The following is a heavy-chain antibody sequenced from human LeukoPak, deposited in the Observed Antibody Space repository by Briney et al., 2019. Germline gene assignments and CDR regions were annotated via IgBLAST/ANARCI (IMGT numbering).Heavy chain of an antibody. CDR3: ARGPYGSGSYAGKHAFDI. V-gene: IGHV1-46*01. J-gene: IGHJ3*02. Sequence: ASEKVSCKASGYTFTSYYMHWVRQAPGQGLEWMGIINPSGGSTSYAQKFQGRVTMTRGTSTSTVYMELSSLRSEDTAVYYCARGPYGSGSYAGKHAFDIWGQGTMVTVSS. D-gene: IGHD3-10*01. CDR2: INPSGGST. CDR1: GYTFTSYY.